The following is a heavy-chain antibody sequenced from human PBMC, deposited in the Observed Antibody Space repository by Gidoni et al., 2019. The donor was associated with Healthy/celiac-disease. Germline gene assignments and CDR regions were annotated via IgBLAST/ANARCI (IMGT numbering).Heavy chain of an antibody. CDR1: GYTFTTYG. D-gene: IGHD3-3*01. CDR3: ARELAPSGYYYYYGMDV. J-gene: IGHJ6*02. Sequence: QVQLVQSGAEVKKPGASVKVSCKASGYTFTTYGISWVRQAPGQGLEWMGWISAYNGNTNYAQKLQGRVTMTTDTSTSTAYMELRSLRSDDTAVYYCARELAPSGYYYYYGMDVWGQGTTVTVSS. V-gene: IGHV1-18*01. CDR2: ISAYNGNT.